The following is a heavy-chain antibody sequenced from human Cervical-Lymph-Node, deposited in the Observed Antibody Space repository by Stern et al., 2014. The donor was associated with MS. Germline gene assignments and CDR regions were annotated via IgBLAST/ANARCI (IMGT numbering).Heavy chain of an antibody. J-gene: IGHJ4*02. Sequence: EVQLLESGGTLVQPGGSLRLSCAASGFTFSSYAMSWVRQAPGQGLELFSVISASDGSSCYAVSVKVRFTISRDNSKNTLFLQMNSLRAEDTSVYYCAKVYGSCPFDYWGQGTLVTVSS. D-gene: IGHD3-16*01. CDR2: ISASDGSS. V-gene: IGHV3-23*01. CDR3: AKVYGSCPFDY. CDR1: GFTFSSYA.